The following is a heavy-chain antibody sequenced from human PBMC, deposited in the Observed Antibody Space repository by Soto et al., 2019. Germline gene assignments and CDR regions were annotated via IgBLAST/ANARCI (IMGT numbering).Heavy chain of an antibody. V-gene: IGHV3-33*01. CDR3: ARDGSFDSGGLYIDY. CDR1: GFTFSSYG. CDR2: IWYDGNNK. J-gene: IGHJ4*02. D-gene: IGHD3-22*01. Sequence: QVQLVEFGGGVVQPGRSLRLSCAASGFTFSSYGMHWVRQAPGKGLDWVAVIWYDGNNKYYADSVKGRFTISRDNSQNTMYLQMNSLKAEDTAVYYCARDGSFDSGGLYIDYWGQGTLVTVSS.